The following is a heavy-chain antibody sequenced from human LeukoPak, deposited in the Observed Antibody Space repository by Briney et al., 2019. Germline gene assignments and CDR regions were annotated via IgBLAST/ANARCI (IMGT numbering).Heavy chain of an antibody. V-gene: IGHV3-48*01. CDR3: AKDLERHIVVVTASAVDY. D-gene: IGHD2-21*02. CDR1: GFTFSSNG. Sequence: PGGSLRLSCAASGFTFSSNGMNWVRQAPGKGLEWVSYISATGGTIYYADSVKGRFTISRDNSKNTLYLQMNSLRAEDTAVYYCAKDLERHIVVVTASAVDYWGQGTLVTVSS. CDR2: ISATGGTI. J-gene: IGHJ4*02.